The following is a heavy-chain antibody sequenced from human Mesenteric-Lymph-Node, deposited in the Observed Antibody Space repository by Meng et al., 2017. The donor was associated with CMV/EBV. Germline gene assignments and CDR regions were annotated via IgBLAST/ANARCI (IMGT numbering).Heavy chain of an antibody. J-gene: IGHJ4*02. CDR3: AQDGTAVDY. D-gene: IGHD1-26*01. Sequence: GESLKISCAASGFTFSSYAMSWVRQAPGKGLEWVSAISGSGGSTYYADSVKGRFTISRDNSKNTLYLQMNSLRAEDTAVYYCAQDGTAVDYWGQGTLVTVSS. V-gene: IGHV3-23*01. CDR2: ISGSGGST. CDR1: GFTFSSYA.